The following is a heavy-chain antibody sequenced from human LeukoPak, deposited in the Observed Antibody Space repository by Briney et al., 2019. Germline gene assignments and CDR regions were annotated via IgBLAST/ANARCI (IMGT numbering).Heavy chain of an antibody. CDR2: ISSSSSYI. Sequence: PGGSLRLSCAASGFTFSSYSMNWVRQAPGKGLEWVSSISSSSSYIYYADSVKGRFTISRDNAKNTLYLQINSLRAEDTAVYYCARSDYGGNFFDYWGQGTLVTVSS. CDR1: GFTFSSYS. J-gene: IGHJ4*02. D-gene: IGHD4-23*01. CDR3: ARSDYGGNFFDY. V-gene: IGHV3-21*01.